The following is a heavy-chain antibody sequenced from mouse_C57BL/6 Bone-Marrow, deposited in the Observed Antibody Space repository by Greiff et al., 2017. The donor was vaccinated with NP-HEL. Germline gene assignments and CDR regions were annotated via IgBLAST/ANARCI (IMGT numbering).Heavy chain of an antibody. CDR1: GFTFSSYA. D-gene: IGHD2-1*01. J-gene: IGHJ1*03. Sequence: EVQVVESGGGLVKPGGSLKLSCAASGFTFSSYAMSWVRQTPEKRLEWVATISDGGSYTYYPDNVKGRFTISRDNAKNNLYLQMSHLKSEDTAMYYCARVGYYGNLRWYFDVWGTGTTVTVSS. CDR3: ARVGYYGNLRWYFDV. V-gene: IGHV5-4*01. CDR2: ISDGGSYT.